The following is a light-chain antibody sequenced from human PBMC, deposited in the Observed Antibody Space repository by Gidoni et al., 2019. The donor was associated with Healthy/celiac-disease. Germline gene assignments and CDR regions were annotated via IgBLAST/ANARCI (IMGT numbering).Light chain of an antibody. CDR2: DVS. J-gene: IGLJ2*01. Sequence: QPALTQPRSLSGSPGQSVTISCTGTSSDVGGYNYVSWYQQHPGKAPKLMIYDVSKRPSGVPDRFSGSKSGNTASLTSSGLQAEDEADDYCCSYAGSYTVFGGGTKLTVL. CDR3: CSYAGSYTV. V-gene: IGLV2-11*01. CDR1: SSDVGGYNY.